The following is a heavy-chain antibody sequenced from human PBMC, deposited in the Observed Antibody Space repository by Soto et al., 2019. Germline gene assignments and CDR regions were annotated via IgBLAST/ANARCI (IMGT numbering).Heavy chain of an antibody. CDR2: MNPNSGNT. CDR1: GYTFTSYD. J-gene: IGHJ6*02. V-gene: IGHV1-8*01. Sequence: QVQLVQSGAEVKKPGASVKVSCKASGYTFTSYDINWVRQATGQGLEWMGWMNPNSGNTGYAQKFQGRVTMTRNTSXITAYMELSSLRSEDTAVYYCARGVIPDTTRYGMDVWGQGTTVTVSS. D-gene: IGHD1-1*01. CDR3: ARGVIPDTTRYGMDV.